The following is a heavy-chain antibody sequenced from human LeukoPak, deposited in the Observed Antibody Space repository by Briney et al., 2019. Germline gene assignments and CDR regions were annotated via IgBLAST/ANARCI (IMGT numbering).Heavy chain of an antibody. J-gene: IGHJ2*01. CDR3: ARHNAYYDSDGYPNWYFDL. V-gene: IGHV4-59*08. D-gene: IGHD3-22*01. Sequence: PSETLSLTCSVSGGSISSYYWSWIRQPPGKGLEWIGYIYYSGSANYNPSLKSRVTMSVDTSEDQFSLRLSSVTAADTAVYYCARHNAYYDSDGYPNWYFDLWGRGTLVTVSS. CDR1: GGSISSYY. CDR2: IYYSGSA.